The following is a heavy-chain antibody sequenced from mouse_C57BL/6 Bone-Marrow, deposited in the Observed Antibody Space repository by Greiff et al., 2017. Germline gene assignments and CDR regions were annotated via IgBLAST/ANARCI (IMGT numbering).Heavy chain of an antibody. Sequence: QVQLQQSGAELAKPGASVKLSCKASGYTFTSYWMHWVKQRPGQGLEWIGYINPSSGYTKYNQKFKDKATLTADKSSSTAYMQLSSLTYEVSAFYYCAIISNYFYYAMDYWGQGTSVTVSS. D-gene: IGHD2-5*01. CDR3: AIISNYFYYAMDY. J-gene: IGHJ4*01. V-gene: IGHV1-7*01. CDR1: GYTFTSYW. CDR2: INPSSGYT.